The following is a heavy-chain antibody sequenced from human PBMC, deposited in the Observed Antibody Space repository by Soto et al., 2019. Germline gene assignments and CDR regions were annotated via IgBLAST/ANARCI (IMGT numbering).Heavy chain of an antibody. V-gene: IGHV3-7*01. CDR2: IKQDGSEK. CDR1: GFTSSGYW. J-gene: IGHJ4*02. D-gene: IGHD2-2*01. CDR3: AKNNRYCSSTNCFVFDY. Sequence: PGGSLRLSCAASGFTSSGYWMSWVRQAPGKGLEWVANIKQDGSEKYYVDSVKGRFTISRDNAKNSLYLLMNSLRAEDTAVYYCAKNNRYCSSTNCFVFDYWGQGTLVTVSS.